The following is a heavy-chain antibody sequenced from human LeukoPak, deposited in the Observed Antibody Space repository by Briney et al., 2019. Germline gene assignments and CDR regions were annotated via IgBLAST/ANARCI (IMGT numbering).Heavy chain of an antibody. D-gene: IGHD6-25*01. CDR1: GGSISGYY. Sequence: SETLSLTCIVSGGSISGYYSSWIRQPAGKGLEWIGHMDTSGHTNYNSSLMSRVTMSVDTSKNQFSLRLTSVTAADTAVYYCARYRSGGPSYYFDYWGQGTLVTVSS. CDR2: MDTSGHT. J-gene: IGHJ4*02. CDR3: ARYRSGGPSYYFDY. V-gene: IGHV4-4*07.